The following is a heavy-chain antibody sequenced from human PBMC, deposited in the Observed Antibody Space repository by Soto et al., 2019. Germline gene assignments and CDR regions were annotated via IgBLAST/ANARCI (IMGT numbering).Heavy chain of an antibody. D-gene: IGHD3-16*01. J-gene: IGHJ6*02. CDR1: GGSISSSNW. CDR2: ISHTGST. V-gene: IGHV4-4*02. CDR3: ARHGADHFYGMDV. Sequence: QVQLQESGPGLVKPSGTLSLTCAVSGGSISSSNWWTWVRQPPGKGLEWIWEISHTGSTNYSPSLKSRVTISVDKCKNQFSLKVTSVTDADTAFYFCARHGADHFYGMDVWGQGTTVTVSS.